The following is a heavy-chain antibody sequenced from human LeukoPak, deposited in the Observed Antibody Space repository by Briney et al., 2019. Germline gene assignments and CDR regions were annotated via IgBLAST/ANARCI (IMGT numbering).Heavy chain of an antibody. CDR1: GFTVSSNY. Sequence: PGGSLRLSCAASGFTVSSNYMSWVRQAPGKGLEWVSIIYSDGSTYYPDSVKGRFTISRDNSKNTLYLQMNSLRAEDTAVYYCARDYSNYKYYFDYWGQGTLVTVSS. CDR2: IYSDGST. J-gene: IGHJ4*02. D-gene: IGHD4-11*01. V-gene: IGHV3-53*01. CDR3: ARDYSNYKYYFDY.